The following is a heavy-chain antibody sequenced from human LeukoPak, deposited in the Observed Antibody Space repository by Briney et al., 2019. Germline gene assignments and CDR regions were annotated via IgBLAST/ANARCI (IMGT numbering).Heavy chain of an antibody. V-gene: IGHV4-4*02. Sequence: SETLSLTCGVSGGSITNTNYWTWVRQPPGKGLEWIGEVNLQGSTNYNPFLMGRVAISVDTSENHISLQLTSVTAADTAVYYCARLAVAGTRSDYWGQGTLVTVSS. CDR2: VNLQGST. CDR3: ARLAVAGTRSDY. J-gene: IGHJ4*02. CDR1: GGSITNTNY. D-gene: IGHD6-19*01.